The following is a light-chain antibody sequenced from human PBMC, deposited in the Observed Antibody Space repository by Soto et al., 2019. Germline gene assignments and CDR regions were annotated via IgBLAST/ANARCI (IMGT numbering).Light chain of an antibody. J-gene: IGKJ1*01. CDR2: DAS. V-gene: IGKV1-5*01. CDR3: QQYNSYCT. Sequence: DIQMTQSPSSLSASVGGRVTITCRASQGISTYLNWYQQKPGKAPKLLIYDASSLESGVPSRFSGSGSGTEFTLTISSLQPDDFATYYCQQYNSYCTFGQGTKVDIK. CDR1: QGISTY.